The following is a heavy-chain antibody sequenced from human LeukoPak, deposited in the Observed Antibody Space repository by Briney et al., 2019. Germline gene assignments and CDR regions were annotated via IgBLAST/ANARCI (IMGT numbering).Heavy chain of an antibody. V-gene: IGHV3-7*01. Sequence: GGSLRLSCAASRFTLSSYGMSWVRQAPGKGLEWVANIKQDGSEKYYVDSVKGLFTISRDNAKNSLYLQMNSLRAEDTAVYYCARLVWGSYRFLDYWGQGTLVTVSS. J-gene: IGHJ4*02. D-gene: IGHD3-16*02. CDR1: RFTLSSYG. CDR2: IKQDGSEK. CDR3: ARLVWGSYRFLDY.